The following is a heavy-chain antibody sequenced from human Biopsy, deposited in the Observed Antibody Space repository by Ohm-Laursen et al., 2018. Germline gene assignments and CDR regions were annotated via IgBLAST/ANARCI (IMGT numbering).Heavy chain of an antibody. CDR3: ARVGSDWAPFDK. V-gene: IGHV4-38-2*02. Sequence: SDTLSLTCIVSGYSISSDYRWGWIRQAPGKTLEWLGNIFKDGNTHYNPSLRSRLIISIDTSKNQFSLMMTSVSGADTAVYFCARVGSDWAPFDKWGPGTLVTASS. D-gene: IGHD3-9*01. CDR2: IFKDGNT. J-gene: IGHJ4*02. CDR1: GYSISSDYR.